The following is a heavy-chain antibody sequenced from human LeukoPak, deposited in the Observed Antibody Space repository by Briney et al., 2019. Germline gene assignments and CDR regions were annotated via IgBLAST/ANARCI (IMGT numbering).Heavy chain of an antibody. J-gene: IGHJ4*03. D-gene: IGHD5-24*01. CDR3: ARGATISEVGYFDF. Sequence: SETLSLTCAVYGGSFSRYYWSWIRQSPGKGLEWIAEIDHRGDTNYNPYVKRRATNSVDTYMNQFSLKVRSLTAADTAVYYCARGATISEVGYFDFWGQGTLVTVSS. V-gene: IGHV4-34*01. CDR2: IDHRGDT. CDR1: GGSFSRYY.